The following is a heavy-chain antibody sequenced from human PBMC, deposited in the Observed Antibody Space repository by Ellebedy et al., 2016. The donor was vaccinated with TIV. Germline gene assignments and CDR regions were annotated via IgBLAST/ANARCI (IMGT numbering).Heavy chain of an antibody. Sequence: GESLKISCAASGFSVSSNYMNWVRQAPGKGLEWVSVIYSGGGTYYADSVKGRFTLSRDNSKNTLYLQMNSLRAEDTAMYYCAGPDLDYWGQGTLVSVSS. J-gene: IGHJ4*02. CDR2: IYSGGGT. V-gene: IGHV3-53*01. CDR1: GFSVSSNY. CDR3: AGPDLDY.